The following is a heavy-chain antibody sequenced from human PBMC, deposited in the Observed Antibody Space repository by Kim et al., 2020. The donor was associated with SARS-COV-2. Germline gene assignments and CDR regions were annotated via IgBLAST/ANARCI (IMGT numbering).Heavy chain of an antibody. CDR3: AKDLTYYYGSGTGFDP. Sequence: VKGRFTISRDNSKSTLYLQMNSLRAEDTAVYYCAKDLTYYYGSGTGFDPWGQGTLVTVSS. V-gene: IGHV3-23*01. J-gene: IGHJ5*02. D-gene: IGHD3-10*01.